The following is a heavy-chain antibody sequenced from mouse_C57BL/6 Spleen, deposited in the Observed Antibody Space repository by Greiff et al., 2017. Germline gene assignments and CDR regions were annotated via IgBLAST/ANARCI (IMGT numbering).Heavy chain of an antibody. V-gene: IGHV5-17*01. CDR3: ATPGNCNAKDY. CDR2: ISSGSSTI. CDR1: GFTFSDYG. J-gene: IGHJ4*01. D-gene: IGHD2-1*01. Sequence: EVQVVESGGGLVKPGGSLKLSCAASGFTFSDYGMHWVRQAPEKGLEWVAYISSGSSTIYYADKVKGRFTISRDNAKHTLFLQMTSLRSDDTAMYYCATPGNCNAKDYWGQGTSVTVSS.